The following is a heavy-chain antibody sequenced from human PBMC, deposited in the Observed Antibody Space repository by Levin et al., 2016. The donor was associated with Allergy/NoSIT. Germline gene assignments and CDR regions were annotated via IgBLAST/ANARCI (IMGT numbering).Heavy chain of an antibody. J-gene: IGHJ4*02. V-gene: IGHV3-53*01. D-gene: IGHD6-13*01. CDR3: AKDSSAIAASGTPLDH. CDR2: IYSGGST. Sequence: LSLTCAASGFTVSSNYMSWVRQAPGKGLEWVSVIYSGGSTYYADSLTGRFTISRDNSKNTLFLQMNSLRVDDTAVYYCAKDSSAIAASGTPLDHWGQGALVTVSS. CDR1: GFTVSSNY.